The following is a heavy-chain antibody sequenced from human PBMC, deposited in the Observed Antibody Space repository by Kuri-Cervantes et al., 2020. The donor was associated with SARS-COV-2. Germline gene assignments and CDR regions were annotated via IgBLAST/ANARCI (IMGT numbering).Heavy chain of an antibody. CDR3: AVWVDSSGYDH. V-gene: IGHV4-34*01. D-gene: IGHD3-22*01. CDR1: GGSFSGYY. Sequence: GSLRLSCAVYGGSFSGYYWSWIRQPPGKGLEWIGEINHSGSTNYNPSLKSRVTISVDTSKNQFSLKLSSVTAADTAVYYCAVWVDSSGYDHWGQGTMVTVSS. CDR2: INHSGST. J-gene: IGHJ3*01.